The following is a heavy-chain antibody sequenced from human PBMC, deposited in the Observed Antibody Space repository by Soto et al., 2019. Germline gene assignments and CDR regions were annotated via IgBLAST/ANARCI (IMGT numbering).Heavy chain of an antibody. D-gene: IGHD6-19*01. J-gene: IGHJ4*02. Sequence: SQTLSLTCAISGDSVSSNTAAWNWIRSSPSRGLEWLGRTYYRSNWRHDYAVSVRSRITINPDTSKNHFSLQLNSVTPDDTAVYYCARGVAGSGFDLWGQGTLVTVSS. CDR1: GDSVSSNTAA. V-gene: IGHV6-1*01. CDR2: TYYRSNWRH. CDR3: ARGVAGSGFDL.